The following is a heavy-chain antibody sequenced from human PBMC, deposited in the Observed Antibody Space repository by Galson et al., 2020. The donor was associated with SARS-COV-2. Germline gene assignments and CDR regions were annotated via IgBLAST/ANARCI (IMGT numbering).Heavy chain of an antibody. D-gene: IGHD6-19*01. CDR2: ISVNGNT. Sequence: GGSLRLSCAASGFTISAVAMSWVRLAPGKGLEWVAGISVNGNTYYTGSVKGRLTISRDTPKNTLYLQMKSLRAEDSAFYFCARERQWLGYYMDVWGNGVTVTISS. CDR3: ARERQWLGYYMDV. V-gene: IGHV3-23*01. CDR1: GFTISAVA. J-gene: IGHJ6*03.